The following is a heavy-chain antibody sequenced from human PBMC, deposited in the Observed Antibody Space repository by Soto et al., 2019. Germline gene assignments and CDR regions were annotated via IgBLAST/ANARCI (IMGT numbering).Heavy chain of an antibody. D-gene: IGHD3-22*01. CDR1: GGSFSGYY. CDR2: IDHSGST. Sequence: PPETLSLTCSVYGGSFSGYYWSWIRQPPGKGLEWIGEIDHSGSTNFNTSLRSRVTISVDTSKNQFSLKLSSVTAADTAVYYGARGPRVTRREVVQAPFSYARDAWGQEGTGT. CDR3: ARGPRVTRREVVQAPFSYARDA. J-gene: IGHJ6*02. V-gene: IGHV4-34*01.